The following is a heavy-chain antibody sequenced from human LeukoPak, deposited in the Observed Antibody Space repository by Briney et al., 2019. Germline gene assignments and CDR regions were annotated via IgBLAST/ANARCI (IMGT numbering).Heavy chain of an antibody. J-gene: IGHJ6*02. CDR3: ARHGAGTTGRLYYYNGMDV. D-gene: IGHD4-11*01. Sequence: TSETLSLTCTVSGDSISSYYWSWIRQSPGKGLEWIGHIYYSGGTRYNASLKSRLTISVDTSKKQFSPKVTSVTAADTAVYYCARHGAGTTGRLYYYNGMDVWGQGTTVTVSS. CDR1: GDSISSYY. CDR2: IYYSGGT. V-gene: IGHV4-59*08.